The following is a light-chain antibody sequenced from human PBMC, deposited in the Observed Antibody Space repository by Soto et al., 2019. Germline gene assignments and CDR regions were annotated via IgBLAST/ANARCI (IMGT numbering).Light chain of an antibody. J-gene: IGKJ3*01. V-gene: IGKV3-20*01. Sequence: IVLTQSPGTLSLTPGERATLSCRASQSVSSSYLAWYQQKPGQAPRLLIYCASSRATGIPDRFSGSGSGTDFTLTISRLEPEDSAVYYCQQYGSSPPFTFGPGTRVDIK. CDR2: CAS. CDR3: QQYGSSPPFT. CDR1: QSVSSSY.